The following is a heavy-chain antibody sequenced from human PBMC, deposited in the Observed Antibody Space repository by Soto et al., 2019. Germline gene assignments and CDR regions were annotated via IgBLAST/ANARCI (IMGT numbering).Heavy chain of an antibody. V-gene: IGHV3-48*02. CDR2: ISSTGNTI. J-gene: IGHJ4*02. D-gene: IGHD3-3*02. CDR3: ARLFISSRSFDY. Sequence: EVQLVESGGDLVQPGGSLRISCAASGFTFDKYSMNWVRQVPGKGLEWISYISSTGNTINYADSVRGRFTISRDNAANSLYLQMDTLRDDDTAVYYCARLFISSRSFDYWGQGTPVTVSS. CDR1: GFTFDKYS.